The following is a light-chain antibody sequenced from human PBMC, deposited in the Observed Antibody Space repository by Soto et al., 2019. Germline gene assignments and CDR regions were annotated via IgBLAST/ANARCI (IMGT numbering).Light chain of an antibody. V-gene: IGKV3-20*01. CDR3: XHYGSSPLT. J-gene: IGKJ4*01. CDR2: GAS. CDR1: QSISINF. Sequence: EIVLTQSPGTLTLSPGERATLSCRASQSISINFLAWYQQKPGQAPRLLIYGASSRATGIPDRFSGSGSGTDFTLTISRLEAXDFAVYYCXHYGSSPLTFGGGTKVEIK.